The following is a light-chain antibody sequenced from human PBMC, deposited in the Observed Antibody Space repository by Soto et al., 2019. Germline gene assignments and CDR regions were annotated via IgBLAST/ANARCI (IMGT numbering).Light chain of an antibody. Sequence: EIVLTQSPATLSLSPGERASLSCRASQSGSNSYLAWYQQKPGQAPRLLIFGASNRATGIPDRFSGSGSGTDFPLTISRLEPEDFAVYYCQQYGTSPRTVGQGTKLEIK. V-gene: IGKV3-20*01. CDR3: QQYGTSPRT. CDR1: QSGSNSY. CDR2: GAS. J-gene: IGKJ2*01.